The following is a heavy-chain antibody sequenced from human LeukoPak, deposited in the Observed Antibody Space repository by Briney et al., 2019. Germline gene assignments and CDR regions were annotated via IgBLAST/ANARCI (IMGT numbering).Heavy chain of an antibody. CDR3: ARDKVEYSGSGYYYYGMDV. Sequence: GGSLRLSCAASGFTVSSNYMSWVRQAPGKGLEWVSVIYSGGSTYYADSVKGRFTISRDNSKNTLYLQMNSLRAEDTAVYYCARDKVEYSGSGYYYYGMDVWGQGTTVTVSS. CDR2: IYSGGST. D-gene: IGHD6-6*01. V-gene: IGHV3-66*01. CDR1: GFTVSSNY. J-gene: IGHJ6*02.